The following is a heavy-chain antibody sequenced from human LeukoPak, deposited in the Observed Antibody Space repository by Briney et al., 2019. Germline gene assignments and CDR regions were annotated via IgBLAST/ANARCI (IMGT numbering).Heavy chain of an antibody. CDR1: GYTFTSYD. Sequence: ASVKVSCKASGYTFTSYDINWVRQATGQGLEWMGWMNPNSGNTGYAQKFQGRVTMTRNTSISTAYMELSSLRSEDTAVYYCARAVRGVWSHHVDYYMDVWGKGTTVTISS. CDR2: MNPNSGNT. J-gene: IGHJ6*03. CDR3: ARAVRGVWSHHVDYYMDV. D-gene: IGHD3-10*01. V-gene: IGHV1-8*01.